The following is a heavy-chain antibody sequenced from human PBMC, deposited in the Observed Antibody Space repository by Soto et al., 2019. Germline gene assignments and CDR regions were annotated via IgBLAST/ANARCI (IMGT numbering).Heavy chain of an antibody. J-gene: IGHJ6*03. CDR3: ARESPLTGYDYIWGSYRPNYYYMDV. CDR2: ILYDGSNK. CDR1: GFSFSSYC. V-gene: IGHV3-33*01. Sequence: TGGSLRLSCAAAGFSFSSYCMHWGRQAPGQGLEWVAGILYDGSNKYYADSVKGRFTISRDNSKNTLYLQMNSLRAEDTAVYYCARESPLTGYDYIWGSYRPNYYYMDVWGKGTTVTVSS. D-gene: IGHD3-16*02.